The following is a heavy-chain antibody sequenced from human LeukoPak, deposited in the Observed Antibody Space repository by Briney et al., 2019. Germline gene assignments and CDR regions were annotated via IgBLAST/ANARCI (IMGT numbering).Heavy chain of an antibody. V-gene: IGHV3-30*18. CDR3: AKVQAGPGGDAFDI. D-gene: IGHD3-10*01. CDR2: ISYDGSNK. Sequence: PGGSLRLSCAASGFTFSSYGMHWVRQAPGKGLEWVAVISYDGSNKYYADSVKGRFTISRDNSKNTLYLQMNSLRAEDTAVYYCAKVQAGPGGDAFDIWGQGTMVTVSS. CDR1: GFTFSSYG. J-gene: IGHJ3*02.